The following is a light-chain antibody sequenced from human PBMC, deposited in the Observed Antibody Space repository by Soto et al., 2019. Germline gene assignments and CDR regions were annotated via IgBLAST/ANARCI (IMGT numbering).Light chain of an antibody. CDR2: GNS. V-gene: IGLV1-40*01. J-gene: IGLJ1*01. CDR1: SSNIGAGYD. Sequence: QSVLTQPPSVSGAPGQRVTISCTGSSSNIGAGYDVHWYQQLPGTAPKLLIYGNSNRPSGVPVRFSGSKSGPSASLAITGLQAEDEADYYCQTYDSSLSGYVFGTGTKLTV. CDR3: QTYDSSLSGYV.